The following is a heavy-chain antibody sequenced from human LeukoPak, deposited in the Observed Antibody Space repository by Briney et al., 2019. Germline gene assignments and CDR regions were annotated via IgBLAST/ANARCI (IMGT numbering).Heavy chain of an antibody. D-gene: IGHD5-12*01. J-gene: IGHJ4*02. V-gene: IGHV3-48*01. CDR2: ISSGSSTI. CDR3: ARGSLVATMDY. Sequence: GGSLRLSCAASGFTFSSYSMNWVRQAPGKGLEWVSYISSGSSTIYYADSVKGRFTISRDNAKNSLYLQMNSLRAEDTAVYYCARGSLVATMDYWGQGTLVTVSS. CDR1: GFTFSSYS.